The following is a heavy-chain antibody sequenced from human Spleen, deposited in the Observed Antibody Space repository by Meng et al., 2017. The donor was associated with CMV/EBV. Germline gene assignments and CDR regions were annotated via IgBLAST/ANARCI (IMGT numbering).Heavy chain of an antibody. CDR1: GFIFSSYW. J-gene: IGHJ4*02. V-gene: IGHV3-74*01. CDR2: INSDGSST. CDR3: ASQIRFLEWLTH. D-gene: IGHD3-3*01. Sequence: GESLKISCEVSGFIFSSYWMHWVRQAPGKGLVWISGINSDGSSTNYADSVKGRFTISRDNAENTLYLQMNSLRAEDTAVYYCASQIRFLEWLTHWGQGTLVTVS.